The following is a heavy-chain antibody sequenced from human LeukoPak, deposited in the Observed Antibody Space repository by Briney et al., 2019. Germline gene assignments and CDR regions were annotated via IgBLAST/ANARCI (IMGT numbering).Heavy chain of an antibody. D-gene: IGHD2-2*01. CDR1: GFTFSSYW. Sequence: GGSLRLSCAASGFTFSSYWMSWVRQAPGKGREWVANIKQDGSEKYYVDSVKGRFTISRDNAKNSLYLQMNSLRAEDTAVYYCARDQRAVVVPAAIVFDYWGQGTLVTVSS. J-gene: IGHJ4*02. CDR3: ARDQRAVVVPAAIVFDY. CDR2: IKQDGSEK. V-gene: IGHV3-7*01.